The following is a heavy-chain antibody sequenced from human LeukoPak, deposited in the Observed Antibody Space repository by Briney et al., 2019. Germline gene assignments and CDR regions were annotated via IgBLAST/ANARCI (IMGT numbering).Heavy chain of an antibody. CDR1: GGSFSGYF. Sequence: PSETLSLTCAVYGGSFSGYFWGWVRQPPGKGLEWIATFYYSGSTYYNPSLKSRVTISLDTSKNQFSLKLSSVTAADPAVYYCAATAFGVVTHNYWGQGTLVTVSS. CDR2: FYYSGST. J-gene: IGHJ4*02. D-gene: IGHD3-3*01. CDR3: AATAFGVVTHNY. V-gene: IGHV4-34*01.